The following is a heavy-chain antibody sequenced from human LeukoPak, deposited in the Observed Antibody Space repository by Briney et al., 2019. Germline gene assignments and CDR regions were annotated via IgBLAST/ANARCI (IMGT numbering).Heavy chain of an antibody. J-gene: IGHJ6*03. V-gene: IGHV3-30*04. CDR2: ISYDGSNK. CDR1: GFTFSSYA. D-gene: IGHD3-22*01. CDR3: ARDPRTYYYDSSGYVYYYYYMDV. Sequence: PGGSLRLSCAASGFTFSSYAMHWVRQAPGKGLEWVAVISYDGSNKYYADSVKGRFTISRDNSKNTLYLQMNSLRAEDTAVYYCARDPRTYYYDSSGYVYYYYYMDVWGKGTTVTVSS.